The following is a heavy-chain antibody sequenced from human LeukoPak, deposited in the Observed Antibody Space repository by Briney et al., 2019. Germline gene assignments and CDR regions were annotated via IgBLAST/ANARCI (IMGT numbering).Heavy chain of an antibody. J-gene: IGHJ1*01. V-gene: IGHV1-18*04. D-gene: IGHD5-12*01. CDR3: AGGSGYEYFQH. CDR1: GYNFSGHY. Sequence: ASVKVSCKASGYNFSGHYMHWVRQAPGQGLEWMGWISAYNGNTNYAQKLQGRVTMTTDTSTSTAYMELRSLRSDDTAVYYCAGGSGYEYFQHWGQGTLVTVSS. CDR2: ISAYNGNT.